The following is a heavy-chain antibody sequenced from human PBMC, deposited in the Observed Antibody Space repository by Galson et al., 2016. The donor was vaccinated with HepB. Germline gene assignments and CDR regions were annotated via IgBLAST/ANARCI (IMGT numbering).Heavy chain of an antibody. CDR2: IYQDGSEK. Sequence: SLRLSCAASRFTLSYFYMSWVRQAPGKGLEWVANIYQDGSEKSYVDSVKGRFTISRDNSKNILYLQMNSLRAEDTAIYYCAKERGFYASRSFASYDFWGQGTLVTVAS. CDR3: AKERGFYASRSFASYDF. CDR1: RFTLSYFY. J-gene: IGHJ4*02. V-gene: IGHV3-7*01. D-gene: IGHD3-10*01.